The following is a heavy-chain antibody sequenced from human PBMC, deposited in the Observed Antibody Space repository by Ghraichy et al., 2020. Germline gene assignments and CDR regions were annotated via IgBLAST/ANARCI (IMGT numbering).Heavy chain of an antibody. V-gene: IGHV4-34*01. Sequence: SETLSLTCAVYGGSFSGYYWSWIRQPPGKGLEWIGEINHSGSTNYNPSLKSRVTISVDTSKNQFSLKLSSVTAADTAVYYCARGCFGARYYDFWSGYYGNWFDPWGQGTLLTVSS. D-gene: IGHD3-3*01. J-gene: IGHJ5*02. CDR1: GGSFSGYY. CDR3: ARGCFGARYYDFWSGYYGNWFDP. CDR2: INHSGST.